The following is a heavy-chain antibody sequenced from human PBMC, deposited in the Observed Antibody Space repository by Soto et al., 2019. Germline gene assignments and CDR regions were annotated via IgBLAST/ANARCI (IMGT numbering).Heavy chain of an antibody. CDR3: AHSSGWELLDY. Sequence: QITLKESGPTLVKPTQTLTLTCTFSGFSLSTSGVGVGWIRQPPGKALEWLALIYWDDDKRYSPSLKSRLTIAKDTSKNRVVLTMTSMDPVDTATYYCAHSSGWELLDYWGQGTLVTVSS. CDR1: GFSLSTSGVG. J-gene: IGHJ4*02. CDR2: IYWDDDK. D-gene: IGHD1-26*01. V-gene: IGHV2-5*02.